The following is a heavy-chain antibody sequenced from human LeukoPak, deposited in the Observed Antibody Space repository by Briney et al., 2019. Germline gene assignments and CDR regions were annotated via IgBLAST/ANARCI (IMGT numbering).Heavy chain of an antibody. J-gene: IGHJ6*03. Sequence: SETLSLTCTVSGGSISSYYWSWIRQPAGKGLEWIGRIYTSGSTNYNPSLKSRVTMSVDTSKNQFSPKLSSVTAADTAVYYCARGRPWGYYYYYYMDVWGKGTTVTVSS. V-gene: IGHV4-4*07. CDR3: ARGRPWGYYYYYYMDV. D-gene: IGHD3-16*01. CDR2: IYTSGST. CDR1: GGSISSYY.